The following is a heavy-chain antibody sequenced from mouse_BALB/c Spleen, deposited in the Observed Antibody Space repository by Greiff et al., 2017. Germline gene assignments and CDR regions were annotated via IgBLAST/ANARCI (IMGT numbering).Heavy chain of an antibody. J-gene: IGHJ3*01. CDR1: GFSLTSYG. D-gene: IGHD2-4*01. CDR3: ARDMITTAY. CDR2: IWAGGST. Sequence: VKLQESGPGLVAPSQSLSITCTVSGFSLTSYGVHWVRQPPGKGLEWLGVIWAGGSTNYNSALMSRLSISKDNSKSQVFLKMNSLQTDDTAMYYCARDMITTAYWGQGTLVTVSA. V-gene: IGHV2-9*02.